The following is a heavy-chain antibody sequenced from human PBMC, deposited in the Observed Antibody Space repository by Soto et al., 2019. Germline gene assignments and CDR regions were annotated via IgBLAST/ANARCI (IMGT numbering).Heavy chain of an antibody. D-gene: IGHD1-1*01. Sequence: QVQLVESGGGVVQPGKSLRLSCAASGFTFSNYAMHWVRQAPGKGLEWVAVILYDGSKKYYADSVKGRFTISRDNSKNTLYLQMNSLRAEDTAVYYCAREKGYNGPIDYWGQGTLVTVSS. CDR3: AREKGYNGPIDY. CDR2: ILYDGSKK. V-gene: IGHV3-30-3*01. CDR1: GFTFSNYA. J-gene: IGHJ4*02.